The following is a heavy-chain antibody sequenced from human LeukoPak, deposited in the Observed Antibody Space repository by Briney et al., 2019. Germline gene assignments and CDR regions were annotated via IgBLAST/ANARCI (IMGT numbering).Heavy chain of an antibody. CDR3: AREGVSGDAFDI. D-gene: IGHD3-10*01. J-gene: IGHJ3*02. CDR2: IWYDGSNK. CDR1: GFTFSSYG. Sequence: GGSLRLSCAASGFTFSSYGMHWVRQAPGKGLEWVAVIWYDGSNKYYADSVKGRFTISRDNSKNTLYLQMNSLRGEDTAVYYCAREGVSGDAFDIWGQGTMVTVSS. V-gene: IGHV3-33*01.